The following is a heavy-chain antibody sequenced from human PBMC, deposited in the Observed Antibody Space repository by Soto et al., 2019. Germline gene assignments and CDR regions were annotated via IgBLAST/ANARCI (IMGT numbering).Heavy chain of an antibody. CDR2: ISAYNGNT. V-gene: IGHV1-18*01. Sequence: ASVKVSCKASGYTFTSYGISWVRQAPGQGLEWMGWISAYNGNTNYAQKLQGRVTMTTDTSTSTAYMELRSLRSDDEAVYYCARDGDGRQLALFIDYWGQGTLVTVS. J-gene: IGHJ4*02. D-gene: IGHD6-13*01. CDR1: GYTFTSYG. CDR3: ARDGDGRQLALFIDY.